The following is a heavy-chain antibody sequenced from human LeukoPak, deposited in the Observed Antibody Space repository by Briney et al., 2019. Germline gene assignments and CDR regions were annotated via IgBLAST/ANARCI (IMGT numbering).Heavy chain of an antibody. J-gene: IGHJ6*03. CDR1: GYTFTGYY. V-gene: IGHV1-2*02. Sequence: GASVKVSCKASGYTFTGYYMHWVRQAPGQGLEWMGWINPNSGGTNYAQKFQGRVTMTRDTSISTAYMELSRLRSDDTAVYYCARRMGCSSTSCSMRGGYYYYMDVWGKGTTVTVSS. CDR3: ARRMGCSSTSCSMRGGYYYYMDV. CDR2: INPNSGGT. D-gene: IGHD2-2*01.